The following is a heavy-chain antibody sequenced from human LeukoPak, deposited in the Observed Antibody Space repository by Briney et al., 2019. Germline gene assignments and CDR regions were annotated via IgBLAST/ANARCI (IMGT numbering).Heavy chain of an antibody. CDR1: GYTFSSYW. Sequence: GESLRISCKGSGYTFSSYWIGWVRQMPGKGLEWMGIIYPGDSDTRYSPSLQGQVTISVDKSISTAYLQWSSLKASDTAMYYCARQLDYGSGYYFDYWGQGTLVTVSS. D-gene: IGHD3-10*01. CDR3: ARQLDYGSGYYFDY. V-gene: IGHV5-51*01. CDR2: IYPGDSDT. J-gene: IGHJ4*02.